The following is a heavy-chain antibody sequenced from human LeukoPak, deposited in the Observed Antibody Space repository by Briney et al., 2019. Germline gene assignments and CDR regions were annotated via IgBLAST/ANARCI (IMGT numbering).Heavy chain of an antibody. Sequence: PSETLSLTCTVSGGSISSGGYYWSWIRQHPGKGLEWIGYIYYSGSTYYNPSLKSRVTISVDTSKNQFSLKLSSVTAADTAVYYCARVGYYDILTGYPHAFDIWGQGTMVTVSS. CDR2: IYYSGST. CDR1: GGSISSGGYY. D-gene: IGHD3-9*01. J-gene: IGHJ3*02. V-gene: IGHV4-31*03. CDR3: ARVGYYDILTGYPHAFDI.